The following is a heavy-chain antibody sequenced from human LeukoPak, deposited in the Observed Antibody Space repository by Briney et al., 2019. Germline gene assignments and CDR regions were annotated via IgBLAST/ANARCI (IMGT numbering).Heavy chain of an antibody. CDR1: GCTFTSYG. D-gene: IGHD3-9*01. V-gene: IGHV1-2*04. CDR2: INPNSGGT. CDR3: ARSALRYFDWLLLRDNWFDP. Sequence: ASVKVSCKASGCTFTSYGISWVRQAPGQGLEWMGWINPNSGGTNYAQKFQGWVTMTRDTSISTAYMELSRLRSDDTAVYYCARSALRYFDWLLLRDNWFDPWGQGTLVTVSS. J-gene: IGHJ5*02.